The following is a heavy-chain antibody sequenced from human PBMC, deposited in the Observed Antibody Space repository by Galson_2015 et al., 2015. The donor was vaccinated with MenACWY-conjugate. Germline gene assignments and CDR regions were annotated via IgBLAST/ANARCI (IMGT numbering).Heavy chain of an antibody. CDR3: ARQGFGSSSLDY. J-gene: IGHJ4*02. CDR1: GYTFTSNW. V-gene: IGHV5-51*07. Sequence: QSGAEVKKPGESLKISCKGSGYTFTSNWIGWVHQMPGKGLEWMGIIYPGDSDTRYTPSFRGHVTISADKSINTAYLQWGSLEASDTAMYYCARQGFGSSSLDYWGQGTLVTVSS. D-gene: IGHD6-6*01. CDR2: IYPGDSDT.